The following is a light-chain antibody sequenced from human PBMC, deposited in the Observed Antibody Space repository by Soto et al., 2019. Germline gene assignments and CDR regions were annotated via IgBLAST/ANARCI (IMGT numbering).Light chain of an antibody. CDR2: AAS. CDR3: QKYNGAPLT. J-gene: IGKJ1*01. Sequence: DIQMTQSPSSLSASVGDRVTITCRASQGISNYLAWFQQKPGKVPILLIYAASTLQSGVPSRFSGSGSGTDFTLIISSLQPEDVATYYCQKYNGAPLTFGQGTKVEIK. V-gene: IGKV1-27*01. CDR1: QGISNY.